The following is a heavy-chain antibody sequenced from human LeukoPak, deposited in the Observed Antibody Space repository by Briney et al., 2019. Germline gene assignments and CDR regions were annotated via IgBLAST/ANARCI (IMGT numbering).Heavy chain of an antibody. D-gene: IGHD2-2*02. CDR1: GYTFTSYY. CDR3: ARDRGYCSSTSCYKYYYYYMDV. V-gene: IGHV1-46*01. CDR2: INPSGGST. Sequence: ASVKVSCKASGYTFTSYYMHWVRLAPGQGLEWMGIINPSGGSTSYAQKFQGRVTMTRDMSTSTVYMELSSLRSEDTAVYYCARDRGYCSSTSCYKYYYYYMDVWGKGTTVTVSS. J-gene: IGHJ6*03.